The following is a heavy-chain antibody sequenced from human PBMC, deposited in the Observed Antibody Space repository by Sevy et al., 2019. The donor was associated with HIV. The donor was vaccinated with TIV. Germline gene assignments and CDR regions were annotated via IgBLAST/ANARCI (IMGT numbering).Heavy chain of an antibody. J-gene: IGHJ5*02. D-gene: IGHD3-16*01. CDR3: ATSGGET. CDR2: IKQDGSEK. Sequence: GGSLRLSCAASGFTFSSYWMNWIRQAPGKGLEWVANIKQDGSEKYYVDSVKGRFTISRDNAKNALYLEMNTLRAEDTAVYYCATSGGETWGQGTLVTVSS. CDR1: GFTFSSYW. V-gene: IGHV3-7*01.